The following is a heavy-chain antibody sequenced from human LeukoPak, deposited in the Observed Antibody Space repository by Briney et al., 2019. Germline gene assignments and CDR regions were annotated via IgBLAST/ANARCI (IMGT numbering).Heavy chain of an antibody. D-gene: IGHD2-8*01. V-gene: IGHV3-48*01. CDR2: IRPNDGTT. CDR1: GFTFGSYG. CDR3: VRGQTNLDNWFDP. J-gene: IGHJ5*02. Sequence: GGSLRLSCEASGFTFGSYGMNWVRQAPGKGLEWVSYIRPNDGTTHYADSVKGRFTISRDNAKNSLSLQMTSLRVDDSAVYYCVRGQTNLDNWFDPWGQGTLVIVSS.